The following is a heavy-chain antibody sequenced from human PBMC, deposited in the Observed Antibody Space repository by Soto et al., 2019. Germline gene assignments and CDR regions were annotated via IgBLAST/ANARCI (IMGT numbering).Heavy chain of an antibody. D-gene: IGHD6-13*01. J-gene: IGHJ5*02. CDR3: ARDGHSSGWS. CDR1: GGSITSSDW. V-gene: IGHV4-4*02. Sequence: QVQLQESGPGLVKPSGTLSLTCAVSGGSITSSDWWSWVRQSPGKGLEWIGETSHRGSTTYNQSLKSRVTISVDKSKNQFSLNLTSVTAADTAVYYCARDGHSSGWSWGQGTLVTVPS. CDR2: TSHRGST.